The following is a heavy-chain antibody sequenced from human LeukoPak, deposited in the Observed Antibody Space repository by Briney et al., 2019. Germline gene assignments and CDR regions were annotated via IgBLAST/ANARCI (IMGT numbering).Heavy chain of an antibody. V-gene: IGHV4-4*02. J-gene: IGHJ5*02. CDR2: IYHRGST. CDR1: GGSISSSNW. D-gene: IGHD2-2*01. CDR3: ARRHCSSTSCYEA. Sequence: SGTLSLTCAVSGGSISSSNWWSWVRQPPGKGLEWIGEIYHRGSTNYNPSLKSRVTISVDKSKNQFSLKLSSVTAADTAVYYCARRHCSSTSCYEAWGQGTLVTVSS.